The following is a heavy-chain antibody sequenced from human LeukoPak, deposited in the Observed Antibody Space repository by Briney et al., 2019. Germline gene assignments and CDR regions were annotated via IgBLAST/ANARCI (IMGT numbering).Heavy chain of an antibody. V-gene: IGHV3-7*01. CDR2: IKQDGSEK. CDR1: GFSLSGYW. D-gene: IGHD6-6*01. Sequence: GGSLRLSCAASGFSLSGYWTTWVRQAPGKGLEWVANIKQDGSEKHYVDSVKGRFTISRDNAKKSLFLHMNSLRVEDTAVYYCARGSEYTSSTNYYFDYWGQGTLVTVSS. CDR3: ARGSEYTSSTNYYFDY. J-gene: IGHJ4*02.